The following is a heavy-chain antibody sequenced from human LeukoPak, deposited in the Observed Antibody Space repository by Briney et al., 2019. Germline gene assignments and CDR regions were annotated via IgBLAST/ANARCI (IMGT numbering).Heavy chain of an antibody. CDR3: ASGNWNYYYFDY. CDR1: GGSISSYY. D-gene: IGHD1-7*01. J-gene: IGHJ4*02. Sequence: SETLSLTCTVSGGSISSYYWSWIRQPPGKGREWIGYIYYSGSTNYNPSLKSRVTISLDTSKNQFSLKLSSVTAADTAVYYCASGNWNYYYFDYWGQGTLVTVSS. CDR2: IYYSGST. V-gene: IGHV4-59*01.